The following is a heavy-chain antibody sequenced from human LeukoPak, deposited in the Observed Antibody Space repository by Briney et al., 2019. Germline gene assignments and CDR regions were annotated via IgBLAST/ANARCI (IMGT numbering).Heavy chain of an antibody. Sequence: QPGRSLRLSCAASGFTFRSYAMNWVRQAPGKGLEWVSYISSSSSTIYYADSVKGRFTISRDSAKNSLYLQMNSLRAEDTAVYYCARAPRHLYYDFWSGYWENGMDVWGQGTTVTVSS. CDR1: GFTFRSYA. CDR3: ARAPRHLYYDFWSGYWENGMDV. J-gene: IGHJ6*02. CDR2: ISSSSSTI. D-gene: IGHD3-3*01. V-gene: IGHV3-48*01.